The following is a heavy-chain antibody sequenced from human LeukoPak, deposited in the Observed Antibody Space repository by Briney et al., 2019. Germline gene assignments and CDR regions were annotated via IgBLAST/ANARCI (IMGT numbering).Heavy chain of an antibody. CDR3: ARDRVPLYGSGSYYVY. D-gene: IGHD3-10*01. Sequence: ASVKVSRKASGYTFTSYGISWVGQAPGQGLEWMGWISAYNGNTNYAQKLQGRVTMATDTSTSTAYMELRSLRSDDTAVYYCARDRVPLYGSGSYYVYWGQGTLVTVSS. J-gene: IGHJ4*02. CDR2: ISAYNGNT. CDR1: GYTFTSYG. V-gene: IGHV1-18*04.